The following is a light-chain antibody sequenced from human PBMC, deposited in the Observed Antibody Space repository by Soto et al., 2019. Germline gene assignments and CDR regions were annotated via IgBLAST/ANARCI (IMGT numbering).Light chain of an antibody. J-gene: IGLJ2*01. CDR2: SNN. V-gene: IGLV1-44*01. Sequence: QSVLTQPPSASGTPGQRGTISCSGSSSNIGSNTVNWYQQLPGTAPKLLIYSNNQRPSGVPDRFSGSKSGTSASLAISGLQSEDEADYYCAAWDDSRNGXVFGGGTKVTVL. CDR3: AAWDDSRNGXV. CDR1: SSNIGSNT.